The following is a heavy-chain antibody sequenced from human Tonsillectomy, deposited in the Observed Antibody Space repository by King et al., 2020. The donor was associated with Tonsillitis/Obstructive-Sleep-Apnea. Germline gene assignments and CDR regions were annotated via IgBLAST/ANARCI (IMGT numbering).Heavy chain of an antibody. J-gene: IGHJ6*03. CDR2: INHIGST. CDR3: ARGRPLIAAAVAYYYYMDV. Sequence: VQLQQWGAGLLKPSETLSLTCAVYGGSFSGYYWSWIRQPPGKGLEWIGEINHIGSTNYNPSLKSRVTLSVDTSKNQFSLKLSSVTAADTAVYYCARGRPLIAAAVAYYYYMDVWGKGTTVTVSS. V-gene: IGHV4-34*01. D-gene: IGHD6-13*01. CDR1: GGSFSGYY.